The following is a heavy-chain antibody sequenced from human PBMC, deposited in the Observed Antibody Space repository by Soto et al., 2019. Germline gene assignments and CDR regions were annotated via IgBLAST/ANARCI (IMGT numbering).Heavy chain of an antibody. CDR3: ARGIGQQLPPLD. D-gene: IGHD6-13*01. CDR2: IYYSGNT. V-gene: IGHV4-59*01. CDR1: GVSISSYY. J-gene: IGHJ4*02. Sequence: VQLQESGPGLVKPSETLSLTCTVSGVSISSYYWSWIRQPPGKGLEWMGYIYYSGNTNYNPSLKSRVTISIDASKCPFSLELSSVTAADSAVYFCARGIGQQLPPLDWGQGTLVTVSS.